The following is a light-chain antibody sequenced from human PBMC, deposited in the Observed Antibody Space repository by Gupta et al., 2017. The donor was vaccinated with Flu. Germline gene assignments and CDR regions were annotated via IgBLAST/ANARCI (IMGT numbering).Light chain of an antibody. Sequence: DVVMTQSPLSLPVTVGQPASISCRSSQGLLYSDGNTYLHWFQQRPGHSPRRLIHLVSYRDSGVPDRFSGSGSGTDFTLKISRVVAEDVGVYYCIQGEHWPWTFGQGTKVEIK. CDR3: IQGEHWPWT. CDR1: QGLLYSDGNTY. V-gene: IGKV2-30*01. J-gene: IGKJ1*01. CDR2: LVS.